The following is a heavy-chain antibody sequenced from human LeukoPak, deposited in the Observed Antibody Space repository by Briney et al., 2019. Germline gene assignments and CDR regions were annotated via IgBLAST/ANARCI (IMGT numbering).Heavy chain of an antibody. CDR3: ARTVVATIGLDYYYYMDV. J-gene: IGHJ6*03. D-gene: IGHD5-12*01. V-gene: IGHV4-59*01. CDR2: IYYSGST. CDR1: GGSISSYY. Sequence: SETLSLTCTVSGGSISSYYWSWIRQPPGKGLGWIEYIYYSGSTNYNPSLKSRVTISVDTSKNQFSLKLSSVTAADTAVYYCARTVVATIGLDYYYYMDVWGKGTTVTVSS.